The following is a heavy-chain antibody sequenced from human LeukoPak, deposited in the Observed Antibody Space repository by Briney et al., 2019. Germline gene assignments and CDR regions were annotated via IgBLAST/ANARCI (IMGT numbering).Heavy chain of an antibody. Sequence: GGSLRLSCEASGFTFSSYAMHWVRLAPGKGLEWVAVISYDGSNKYYADSVKGRFTISRDNSKNTLYLQMNSLRAEDTAVYYCARETIAVAGSAFDYWGQGTLVTVSS. D-gene: IGHD6-19*01. CDR3: ARETIAVAGSAFDY. J-gene: IGHJ4*02. CDR2: ISYDGSNK. CDR1: GFTFSSYA. V-gene: IGHV3-30-3*01.